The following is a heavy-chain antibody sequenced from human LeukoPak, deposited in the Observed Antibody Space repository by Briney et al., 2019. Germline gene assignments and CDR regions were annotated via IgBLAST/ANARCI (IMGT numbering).Heavy chain of an antibody. CDR2: IIPIFGTA. Sequence: SVKVSCKAPGGTFSSYAISWVRQAPGQGLKWMGGIIPIFGTANYAQKFQGRVTITTDESTSAAYMELSSLRSEDSAVYYCARSAGPVVVPAAIGASGYYYYMDVWDKGTTVTVSS. CDR1: GGTFSSYA. J-gene: IGHJ6*03. V-gene: IGHV1-69*05. CDR3: ARSAGPVVVPAAIGASGYYYYMDV. D-gene: IGHD2-2*02.